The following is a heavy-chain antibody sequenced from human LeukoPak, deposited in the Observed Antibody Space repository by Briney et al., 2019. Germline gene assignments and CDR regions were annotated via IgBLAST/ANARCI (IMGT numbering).Heavy chain of an antibody. D-gene: IGHD4-23*01. CDR3: ARSYGGNPSLFDY. CDR1: GGSISSSSYY. V-gene: IGHV4-39*07. CDR2: IYYSGST. Sequence: PSETLSLTCTVSGGSISSSSYYWGWIRQPPGKGLEWIGSIYYSGSTHYNPSLKSRVTISVDTSKNQFSLKLSSVTAADTAVYYCARSYGGNPSLFDYWGQGTLVTVSS. J-gene: IGHJ4*02.